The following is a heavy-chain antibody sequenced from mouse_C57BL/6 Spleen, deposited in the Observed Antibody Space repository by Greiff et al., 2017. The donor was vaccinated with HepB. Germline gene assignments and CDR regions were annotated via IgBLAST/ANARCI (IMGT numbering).Heavy chain of an antibody. CDR2: ISSGSSTI. D-gene: IGHD1-1*01. CDR3: ARSKLLLYYYARDY. V-gene: IGHV5-17*01. CDR1: GFTFSDYG. Sequence: EVHLVESGGGLVKPGGSLKLSCAASGFTFSDYGMHWVRQAPEKGLEWVAYISSGSSTIYYADTVKGRFTISRDNAKNNLFLQMTSLRSEDTAMYYCARSKLLLYYYARDYWGQGTSVTVSS. J-gene: IGHJ4*01.